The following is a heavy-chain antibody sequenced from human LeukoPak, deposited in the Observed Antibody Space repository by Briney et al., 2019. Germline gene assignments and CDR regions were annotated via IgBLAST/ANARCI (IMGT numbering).Heavy chain of an antibody. CDR3: AGCLPRYSNYYYMDV. D-gene: IGHD4-11*01. J-gene: IGHJ6*03. CDR2: IYHSGST. CDR1: GFTFSSYW. Sequence: KSGGSLRLSCAASGFTFSSYWTSWVRQPPGKGLEWIGRIYHSGSTYYNPSLKSRVTISVDTSKNQFSLKLSSVTAADTAVYYCAGCLPRYSNYYYMDVWGKGTTVTVSS. V-gene: IGHV4-38-2*01.